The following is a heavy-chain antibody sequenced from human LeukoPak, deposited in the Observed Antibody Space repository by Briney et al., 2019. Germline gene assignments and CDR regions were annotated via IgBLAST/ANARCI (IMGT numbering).Heavy chain of an antibody. CDR1: GFTFSSYA. CDR3: VGPDSQLDC. CDR2: ISANSYHI. Sequence: KAGGSLRLSCAASGFTFSSYAMNWVRQAPGKGLEWVSSISANSYHIFYADSVKGRFTISRDNAKNSLYLQMNNLRAEDTAVYYCVGPDSQLDCWGQGTLVTVSS. V-gene: IGHV3-21*01. D-gene: IGHD2-2*01. J-gene: IGHJ4*02.